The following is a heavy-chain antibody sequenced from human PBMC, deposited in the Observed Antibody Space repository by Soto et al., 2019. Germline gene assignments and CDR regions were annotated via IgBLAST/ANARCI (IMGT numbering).Heavy chain of an antibody. CDR2: IIPILGIA. J-gene: IGHJ6*03. CDR3: ARKYSGYDYAPNYYYYYMDV. CDR1: GGTFSSYT. V-gene: IGHV1-69*02. Sequence: QVQLVQSGAEVKKPGSSVKVSCKASGGTFSSYTISWVRQAPGQGLEWMGRIIPILGIANYAQKFQGRVTITADKSTSTAYMELSSLRSEDTAVYYCARKYSGYDYAPNYYYYYMDVWGKGTTVTVSS. D-gene: IGHD5-12*01.